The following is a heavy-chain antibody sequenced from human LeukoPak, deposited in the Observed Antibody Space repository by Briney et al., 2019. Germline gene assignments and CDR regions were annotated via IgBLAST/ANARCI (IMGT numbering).Heavy chain of an antibody. CDR2: IWHDGSNK. CDR3: ARGSGYALAGY. V-gene: IGHV3-33*01. Sequence: PGGSLRLSCAASGFNFRTYGMHWVRQAPGKGLEWLAIIWHDGSNKYYGDSVKGRFTISRDNSKNTLYLEMNSLRAEDTAVYYCARGSGYALAGYWGQGTLVTVSS. D-gene: IGHD5-12*01. CDR1: GFNFRTYG. J-gene: IGHJ4*02.